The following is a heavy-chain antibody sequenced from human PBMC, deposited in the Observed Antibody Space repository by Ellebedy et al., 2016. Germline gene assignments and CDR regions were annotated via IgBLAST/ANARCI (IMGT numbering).Heavy chain of an antibody. Sequence: GGSLRLSCAASGFTFSSYGMHWVRQAPGKGLEWVAVIWYDGSNKYYADSVKGRFTISRDNSKNTLYLQMNSLRAEDTAVYYCAGEDRVVVVAAGAFDIWGQGTMVTVSS. CDR2: IWYDGSNK. CDR1: GFTFSSYG. J-gene: IGHJ3*02. V-gene: IGHV3-33*01. D-gene: IGHD2-15*01. CDR3: AGEDRVVVVAAGAFDI.